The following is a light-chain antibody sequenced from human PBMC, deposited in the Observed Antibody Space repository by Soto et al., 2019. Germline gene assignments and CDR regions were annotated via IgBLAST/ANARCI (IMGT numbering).Light chain of an antibody. Sequence: DIQMSQSPSTLCASVVERVTITFRASQSISNWLAWYQQKPGSAPKRLIYGASILQNGVPSRFGGSGSGTEFTLTISSLQPEDFATYYCLQYNSPPLTFGQGTKVDIK. J-gene: IGKJ1*01. CDR3: LQYNSPPLT. CDR2: GAS. CDR1: QSISNW. V-gene: IGKV1-5*01.